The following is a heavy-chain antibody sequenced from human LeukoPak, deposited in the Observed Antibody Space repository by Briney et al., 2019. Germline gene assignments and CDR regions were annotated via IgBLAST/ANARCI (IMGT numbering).Heavy chain of an antibody. CDR1: GFTFSSYA. D-gene: IGHD3-9*01. V-gene: IGHV3-30*04. Sequence: GRSLRLSCAASGFTFSSYAMHWVRQAPGKGLEWVAVISYDGSNKYYADSVKGRFTISRDNSKNTLYLQMNSLRAEDTAVYYCARDPNREVLRYFDWLLYGGWFDPWGQGTLVTVSS. CDR3: ARDPNREVLRYFDWLLYGGWFDP. CDR2: ISYDGSNK. J-gene: IGHJ5*02.